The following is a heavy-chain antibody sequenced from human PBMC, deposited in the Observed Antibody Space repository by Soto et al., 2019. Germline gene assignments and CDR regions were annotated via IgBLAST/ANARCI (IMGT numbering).Heavy chain of an antibody. CDR3: ARDRKLSYYYYGMDV. D-gene: IGHD2-15*01. CDR2: ISSSGSTM. J-gene: IGHJ6*02. V-gene: IGHV3-11*01. CDR1: GGKCVAYY. Sequence: LRLPYGAAGGKCVAYYISRISQAPGKGLEWISYISSSGSTMYSADSVKGRFTISRDNAKNSLYLQMNSLRAEDTAVYYCARDRKLSYYYYGMDVWGQGTTVTVSS.